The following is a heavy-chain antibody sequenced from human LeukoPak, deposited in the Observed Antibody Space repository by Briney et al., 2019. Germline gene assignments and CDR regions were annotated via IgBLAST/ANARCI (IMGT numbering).Heavy chain of an antibody. Sequence: SETLSLTCTVSGGSISSSNAYWGWIRQPPGKGLEWIGSIYYSKNTYYNPSLKSRVTISVDTSKNQFSLKLSSVTAADTAVYYCASTPTGGAAAVYFDYWGQGTLVTVSS. CDR3: ASTPTGGAAAVYFDY. J-gene: IGHJ4*02. CDR2: IYYSKNT. CDR1: GGSISSSNAY. V-gene: IGHV4-39*01. D-gene: IGHD6-13*01.